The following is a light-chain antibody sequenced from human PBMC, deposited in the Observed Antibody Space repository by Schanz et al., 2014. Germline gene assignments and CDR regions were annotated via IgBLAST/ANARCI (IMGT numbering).Light chain of an antibody. V-gene: IGKV3D-15*01. CDR1: QSVSSN. CDR2: AAS. Sequence: EIVMTQSPATLSVSPGERATLSCRASQSVSSNLAWYQRKPGQAPRLLIYAASTRATGIPDRFSGSGSGTDFTLTISRLEPEDFAVYYWQQEGREKRAFAKGNKVEIK. J-gene: IGKJ1*01. CDR3: QQEGREKRA.